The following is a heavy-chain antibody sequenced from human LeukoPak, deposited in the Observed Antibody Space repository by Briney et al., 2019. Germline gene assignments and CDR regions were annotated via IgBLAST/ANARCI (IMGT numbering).Heavy chain of an antibody. V-gene: IGHV1-8*01. CDR2: MNPNSGNT. D-gene: IGHD5-18*01. CDR3: ARGGGYSYGTGFDY. CDR1: GYTFTSYD. Sequence: ASVKVSCKASGYTFTSYDINWVRQAPGQGREWMGWMNPNSGNTGYAQKFQGRVTMTRNTSISTAYMELSSLRSEDTAVYYCARGGGYSYGTGFDYWGQGTLVTVSS. J-gene: IGHJ4*02.